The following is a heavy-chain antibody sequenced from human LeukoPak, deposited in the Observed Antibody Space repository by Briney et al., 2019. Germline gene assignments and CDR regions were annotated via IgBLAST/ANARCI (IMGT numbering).Heavy chain of an antibody. Sequence: GGSLRLSCTASGFTVSSNYMNWVRQAPGKGLEWVSIIYSAGSTYYADSVKGRFTISRDNSKNTLYLQMNSLRVEDTAVYYCARDLAWGAFDYWGQGTLVTVSS. CDR3: ARDLAWGAFDY. J-gene: IGHJ4*02. CDR2: IYSAGST. V-gene: IGHV3-66*01. D-gene: IGHD7-27*01. CDR1: GFTVSSNY.